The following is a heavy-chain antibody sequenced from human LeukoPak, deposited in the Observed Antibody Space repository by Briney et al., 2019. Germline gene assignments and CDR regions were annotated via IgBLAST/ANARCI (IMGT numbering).Heavy chain of an antibody. CDR2: IWYDGSNK. CDR1: GFTFSSYG. V-gene: IGHV3-33*01. D-gene: IGHD4-17*01. J-gene: IGHJ6*02. CDR3: ARSYGDYVYYYGMDV. Sequence: GGSLRLSCAASGFTFSSYGMHWVRQAPGKGLEWVAVIWYDGSNKYYADSVKGRFTISRDNSKNTLYLQMNSLRAEDTAVYYCARSYGDYVYYYGMDVWGQGTTVTVSS.